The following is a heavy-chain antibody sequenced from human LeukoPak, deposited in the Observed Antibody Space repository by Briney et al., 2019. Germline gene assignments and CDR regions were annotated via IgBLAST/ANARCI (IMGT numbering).Heavy chain of an antibody. Sequence: ASVKVSCTASGYTFTGYYMHWVRQAPGQGLEWMGWINPNSGGTNYAQQFQGRVTMTRDTSISTAYMELSRLRSDDTAVYYCARDSGGRYRPFGYWGQGTLVTVSS. V-gene: IGHV1-2*02. CDR1: GYTFTGYY. CDR2: INPNSGGT. CDR3: ARDSGGRYRPFGY. J-gene: IGHJ4*02. D-gene: IGHD1-26*01.